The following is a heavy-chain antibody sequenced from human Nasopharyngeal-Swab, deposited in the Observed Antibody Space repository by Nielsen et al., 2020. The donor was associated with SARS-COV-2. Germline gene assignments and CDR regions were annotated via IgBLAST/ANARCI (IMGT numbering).Heavy chain of an antibody. CDR3: ARDLRSSSWDAFSL. CDR2: IYYSGST. CDR1: GGSISSGGHY. Sequence: SETLSLTCTVSGGSISSGGHYWIWIRQHPGKGLEWIGYIYYSGSTYYNPSLKSRVTISVDTSKNQFSLKLSSVTAADTAVYYCARDLRSSSWDAFSLWGQGTMVTVSS. V-gene: IGHV4-31*03. J-gene: IGHJ3*01. D-gene: IGHD6-13*01.